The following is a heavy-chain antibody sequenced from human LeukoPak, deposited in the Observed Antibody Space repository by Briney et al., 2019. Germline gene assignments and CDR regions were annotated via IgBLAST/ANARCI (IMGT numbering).Heavy chain of an antibody. CDR1: GFTFSSYW. CDR2: IKQDGSEK. Sequence: GALRLSCAASGFTFSSYWMSWVRQAPGKGLEWVANIKQDGSEKYYVDSVKGRFTISRDNAKNSLYLQMNSLRAEDTAVYYCARETRQWLWDYGDDNWFDPWGQGTLVTVSS. J-gene: IGHJ5*02. V-gene: IGHV3-7*03. CDR3: ARETRQWLWDYGDDNWFDP. D-gene: IGHD4-17*01.